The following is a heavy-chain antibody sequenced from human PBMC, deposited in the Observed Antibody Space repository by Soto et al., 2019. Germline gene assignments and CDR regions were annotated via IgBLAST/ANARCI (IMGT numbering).Heavy chain of an antibody. V-gene: IGHV4-34*01. D-gene: IGHD3-16*02. CDR1: GGSFSGYY. Sequence: PSETLSLTCAVYGGSFSGYYWSWIRQPPGKGLEWIGEINHSGSTNYNPSLKSRVTISVYTSKNQFSLKLSSVTAADTAVYYCARGKLSDYVWGSYRYHFDYWGQGTVVTVSS. J-gene: IGHJ4*02. CDR2: INHSGST. CDR3: ARGKLSDYVWGSYRYHFDY.